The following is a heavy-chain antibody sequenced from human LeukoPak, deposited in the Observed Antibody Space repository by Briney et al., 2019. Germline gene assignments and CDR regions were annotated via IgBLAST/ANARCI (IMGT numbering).Heavy chain of an antibody. Sequence: NSSETLSLTCTVSGGSLTNYYWSWIRQPPGKGLDWIGHIYYSGSTNYNPSLKSRVTISLDTFKNQFSLKLSSVTAADTAVYYCARDFRGGYDFWSGYYTPYYFDYWGQGTLVTVSP. D-gene: IGHD3-3*01. J-gene: IGHJ4*02. CDR2: IYYSGST. CDR3: ARDFRGGYDFWSGYYTPYYFDY. V-gene: IGHV4-59*12. CDR1: GGSLTNYY.